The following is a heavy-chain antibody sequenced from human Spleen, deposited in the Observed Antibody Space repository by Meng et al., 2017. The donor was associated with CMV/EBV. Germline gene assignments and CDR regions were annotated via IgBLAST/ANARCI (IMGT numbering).Heavy chain of an antibody. J-gene: IGHJ3*02. CDR1: GFSLRTYG. CDR2: IRYDGSNK. Sequence: GESLKISCAASGFSLRTYGMHWVRQAPGKGLEWVAFIRYDGSNKYYADSVKGRFTVSKDNFKNTLYMQMNSLRAEDTAVYYCVRGHYHHSSGYHGRDAFDIWGQGTRVTVSS. CDR3: VRGHYHHSSGYHGRDAFDI. V-gene: IGHV3-30*02. D-gene: IGHD3-22*01.